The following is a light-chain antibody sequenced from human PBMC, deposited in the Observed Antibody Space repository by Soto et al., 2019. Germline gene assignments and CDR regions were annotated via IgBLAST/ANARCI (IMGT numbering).Light chain of an antibody. J-gene: IGLJ2*01. V-gene: IGLV1-44*01. CDR3: ASWDDMLSGPV. Sequence: QSALTQPPSASGAPGQRVTISCSGSRSNIGSNTVHWYQQFPGTAPKLLVYRTDLRPSGVPDRFSGSKSGTSASLAISGLQSEDESYYYCASWDDMLSGPVLGGGTKLTVL. CDR1: RSNIGSNT. CDR2: RTD.